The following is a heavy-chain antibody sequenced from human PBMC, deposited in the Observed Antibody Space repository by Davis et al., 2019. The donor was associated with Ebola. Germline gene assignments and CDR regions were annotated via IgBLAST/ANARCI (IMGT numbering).Heavy chain of an antibody. V-gene: IGHV3-9*01. D-gene: IGHD3-10*01. CDR1: GFTFDDYA. Sequence: PGGSLRLSCAASGFTFDDYAMHWVRQAPGKGLEWVSGISWNSGSIGYADSVKGRFTISRDNAKNSLYLQMNSLRAEDTALYYCAKSLYYYGSGSYSHYYYYGMDVWGQGTTVTVSS. J-gene: IGHJ6*02. CDR3: AKSLYYYGSGSYSHYYYYGMDV. CDR2: ISWNSGSI.